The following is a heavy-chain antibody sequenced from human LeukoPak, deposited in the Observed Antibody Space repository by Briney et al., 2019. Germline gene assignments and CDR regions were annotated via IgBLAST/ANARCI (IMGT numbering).Heavy chain of an antibody. Sequence: GGSLRLSCAASGFTFSSYWMSWVRQAPGKGLEWVANIKQDGSEKYYVDSVKGRFTISRDNTKNSLYLQMNSLRAEDTAVYYCARDQALYCSGGSCYSDYFDYWGQGTLVTVSS. J-gene: IGHJ4*02. CDR1: GFTFSSYW. CDR2: IKQDGSEK. CDR3: ARDQALYCSGGSCYSDYFDY. V-gene: IGHV3-7*01. D-gene: IGHD2-15*01.